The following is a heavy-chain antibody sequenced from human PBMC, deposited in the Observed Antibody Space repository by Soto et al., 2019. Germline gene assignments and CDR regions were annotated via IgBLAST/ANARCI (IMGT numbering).Heavy chain of an antibody. CDR3: ARNWNRSKPPRTPGDYYYYYGMDV. V-gene: IGHV1-69*13. D-gene: IGHD1-1*01. J-gene: IGHJ6*02. CDR2: IIPIFGTA. Sequence: ASVKVSCKASGGTFSSYAISWVRQAPGQGLEWMGGIIPIFGTANYAQKFQGRVTITADESTSTAYMELSSLRSEDMAVYYCARNWNRSKPPRTPGDYYYYYGMDVWGQGTTVTVSS. CDR1: GGTFSSYA.